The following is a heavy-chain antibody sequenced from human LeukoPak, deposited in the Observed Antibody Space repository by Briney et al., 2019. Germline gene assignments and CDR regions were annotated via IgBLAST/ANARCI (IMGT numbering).Heavy chain of an antibody. V-gene: IGHV3-30-3*01. J-gene: IGHJ4*02. D-gene: IGHD6-19*01. CDR1: GFTFSSYA. CDR2: ISYDGSNK. Sequence: GGSLRLSCAASGFTFSSYAMQWVRPAPGKGLEWVAVISYDGSNKYYADSVKGRFTISRDNSKNTPYPQMSSLRAEDTAVYYCARGRDSSGWYGEDYWGQGTLVTVSS. CDR3: ARGRDSSGWYGEDY.